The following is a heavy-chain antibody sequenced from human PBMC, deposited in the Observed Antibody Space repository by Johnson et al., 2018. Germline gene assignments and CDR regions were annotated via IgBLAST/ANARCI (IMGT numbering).Heavy chain of an antibody. J-gene: IGHJ6*02. D-gene: IGHD2-8*01. CDR1: GFTFSSYG. V-gene: IGHV3-30*18. CDR3: AKERPPALDAYYYYGMDV. CDR2: ISYDGSNK. Sequence: QVQLVESGGGVVQPGRSXRLSCAASGFTFSSYGMHWVRQAPGKGLEWVAVISYDGSNKFYADSVEGRFTISRDNSKNTLYLQLNSLRAEDTAEYYCAKERPPALDAYYYYGMDVWGQGTTVTVSS.